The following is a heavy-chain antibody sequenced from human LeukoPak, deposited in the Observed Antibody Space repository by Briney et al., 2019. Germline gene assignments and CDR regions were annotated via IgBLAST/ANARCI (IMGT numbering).Heavy chain of an antibody. CDR2: IYYSGST. V-gene: IGHV4-39*07. D-gene: IGHD5-18*01. CDR1: GGSISSSSYY. Sequence: SETLSLTCTVSGGSISSSSYYWGWIRQPPGKGLEWIGSIYYSGSTYYNPSLKSRVTISVDTSKNQFSLKLSSVTAADTAVYYCARVYYSYGYDQYYFDYWGQGTLVTVSS. J-gene: IGHJ4*02. CDR3: ARVYYSYGYDQYYFDY.